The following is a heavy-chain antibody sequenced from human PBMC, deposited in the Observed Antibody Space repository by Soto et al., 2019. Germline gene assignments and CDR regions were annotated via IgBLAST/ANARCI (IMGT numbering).Heavy chain of an antibody. J-gene: IGHJ4*01. D-gene: IGHD1-26*01. CDR1: GDSVSSNSAG. V-gene: IGHV6-1*01. Sequence: SQTLSLTCAITGDSVSSNSAGWSWVRQSPARALEWLGRTSYRSKWYYEYAVAVRGRITINPDTSKNQYSLQLNTVTPEDTAVYFCARGEQYSGRIFDYWGQGTLVTVSS. CDR2: TSYRSKWYY. CDR3: ARGEQYSGRIFDY.